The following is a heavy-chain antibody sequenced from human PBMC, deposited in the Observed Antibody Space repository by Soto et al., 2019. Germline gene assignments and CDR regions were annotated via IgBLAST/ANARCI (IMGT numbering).Heavy chain of an antibody. J-gene: IGHJ5*02. Sequence: EVQLVDSGGGLVQPGGSLRLSCAASGFTFSTYSMNWVRQAPGKGLEWVSYISISSSTIYYADSVKGRFTISGDNAKKSLYLQMNSLRAEDTAVYYCAREGDSSGGYNWFDPWGQGTLVTVSS. V-gene: IGHV3-48*01. CDR1: GFTFSTYS. CDR2: ISISSSTI. D-gene: IGHD3-22*01. CDR3: AREGDSSGGYNWFDP.